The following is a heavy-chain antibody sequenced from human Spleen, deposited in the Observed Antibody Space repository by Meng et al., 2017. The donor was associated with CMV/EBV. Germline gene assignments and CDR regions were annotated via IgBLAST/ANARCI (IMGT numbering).Heavy chain of an antibody. CDR2: IRYDGSNK. Sequence: GESLKISCAASGFTFSSYGMHWVRQAPGKGLEWVAFIRYDGSNKYYADSVKGRFTISRDNAKNTVYLEVNSLSTEDTAVYYCAKDHVGVQGYFDYWGQGTLVTVSS. J-gene: IGHJ4*02. CDR1: GFTFSSYG. CDR3: AKDHVGVQGYFDY. D-gene: IGHD2-21*01. V-gene: IGHV3-30*02.